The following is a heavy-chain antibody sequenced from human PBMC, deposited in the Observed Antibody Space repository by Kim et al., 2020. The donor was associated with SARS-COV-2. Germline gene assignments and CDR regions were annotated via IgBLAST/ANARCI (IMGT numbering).Heavy chain of an antibody. CDR1: GYTFTSYA. CDR3: ARTPPLFCSGGSCSSENFDY. J-gene: IGHJ4*02. CDR2: INAGNGNT. D-gene: IGHD2-15*01. V-gene: IGHV1-3*01. Sequence: ASVKVSCKASGYTFTSYAMHWVRQAPGQRLEWMGWINAGNGNTKYSQKFQGRVTITRDTSASTAYMELSSLRSEDTAVYYCARTPPLFCSGGSCSSENFDYWGQGTLVTVSS.